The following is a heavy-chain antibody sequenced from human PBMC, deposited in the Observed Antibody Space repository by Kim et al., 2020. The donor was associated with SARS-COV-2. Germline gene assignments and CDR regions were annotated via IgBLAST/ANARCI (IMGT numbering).Heavy chain of an antibody. Sequence: ASVKVSCKASGYTFTSYYMHWVRQAPGQGLEWMGIINPSGGSTSYAQKFQGRVTMTRDTSTSTVYMELSSLRSEDTAVYYCAREFLYGSGSYYMYYYYYYGMDVWGQGTTVTVSS. CDR3: AREFLYGSGSYYMYYYYYYGMDV. D-gene: IGHD3-10*01. V-gene: IGHV1-46*01. CDR1: GYTFTSYY. CDR2: INPSGGST. J-gene: IGHJ6*02.